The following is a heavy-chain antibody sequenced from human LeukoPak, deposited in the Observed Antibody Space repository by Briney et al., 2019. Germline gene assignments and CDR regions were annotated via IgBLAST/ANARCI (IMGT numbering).Heavy chain of an antibody. J-gene: IGHJ4*02. V-gene: IGHV1-18*01. CDR1: GGTFSSYA. D-gene: IGHD6-19*01. CDR2: ISPYNGNT. Sequence: ASVKVSSKASGGTFSSYAISWVRQAPGQGLEWMGWISPYNGNTNYAQKLQGRVTMTTDTSTSTAYMELRSLKSDDTAVYYCARDGRSSGWYLHWGQGTLVTVSS. CDR3: ARDGRSSGWYLH.